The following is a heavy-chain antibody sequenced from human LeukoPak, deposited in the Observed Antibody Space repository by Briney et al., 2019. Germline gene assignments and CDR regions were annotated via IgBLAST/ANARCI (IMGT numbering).Heavy chain of an antibody. D-gene: IGHD5-18*01. CDR2: ISSSSSYI. V-gene: IGHV3-21*01. CDR1: GFTFSSYS. CDR3: ARTGGGYSYGWAY. Sequence: GGSLRLSCAASGFTFSSYSMNWVRQAPGKGVQRVTSISSSSSYIYYADSVKGRFTISRDNAKNSLYLQMNSLRAEDTAVYYCARTGGGYSYGWAYWGQGTPVTVSS. J-gene: IGHJ4*02.